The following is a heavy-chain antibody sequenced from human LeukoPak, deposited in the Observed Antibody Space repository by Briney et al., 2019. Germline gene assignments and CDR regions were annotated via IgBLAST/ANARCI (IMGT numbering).Heavy chain of an antibody. CDR2: IYSSGSI. CDR3: ARASDYYGSGSLFWYFDL. V-gene: IGHV4-4*07. J-gene: IGHJ2*01. D-gene: IGHD3-10*01. Sequence: SETLSLTCTVSSGSISSYYWTWIRQPAGKGLEWIGRIYSSGSINYNPSLKSRVTMSVDTSKNHFSLKLSSVTAADTAVYYCARASDYYGSGSLFWYFDLWGRGTLVTVSS. CDR1: SGSISSYY.